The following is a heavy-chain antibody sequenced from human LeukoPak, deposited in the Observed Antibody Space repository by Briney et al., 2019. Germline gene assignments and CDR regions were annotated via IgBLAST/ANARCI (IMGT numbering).Heavy chain of an antibody. Sequence: PSETLSLTCTVSGGSISSSSYYWGWIRQPPGKGLEWIGSIYYSGSTYYNPSLKSRVTMSVDTSKNQFSLELSSVTAADTAVYYCARGWTVTNVDWFDPWGQGTLVTVSS. D-gene: IGHD4-17*01. J-gene: IGHJ5*02. CDR1: GGSISSSSYY. V-gene: IGHV4-39*07. CDR2: IYYSGST. CDR3: ARGWTVTNVDWFDP.